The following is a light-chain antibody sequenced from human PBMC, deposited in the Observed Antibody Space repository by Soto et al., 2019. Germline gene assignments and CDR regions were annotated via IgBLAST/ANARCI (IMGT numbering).Light chain of an antibody. J-gene: IGLJ1*01. Sequence: QSALTQPPSVSGSPGQSVTISCTGTSSDVGIYNRVSWYQQPPGTAPKLMIYEVSNRPSGVPDRFSGSKSGNTASLTISGLQAEDEADYYCSSYTRSSTDVFGTGTRSPS. CDR1: SSDVGIYNR. CDR3: SSYTRSSTDV. CDR2: EVS. V-gene: IGLV2-18*02.